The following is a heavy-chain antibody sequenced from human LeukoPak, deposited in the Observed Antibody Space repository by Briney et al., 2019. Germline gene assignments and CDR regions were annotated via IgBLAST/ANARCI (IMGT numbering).Heavy chain of an antibody. V-gene: IGHV3-23*01. J-gene: IGHJ5*02. CDR3: SKDLTSDFGGGFDA. CDR1: GFTLSTYA. Sequence: GGSLRLSCVASGFTLSTYALTWVRQAPGKGLEWVSGLSGSGDSIFYADSVKGRFTISRDNFKNTLYLQMNSLKTEDTAVYYCSKDLTSDFGGGFDAWGQGTLVTVSS. CDR2: LSGSGDSI. D-gene: IGHD3-10*01.